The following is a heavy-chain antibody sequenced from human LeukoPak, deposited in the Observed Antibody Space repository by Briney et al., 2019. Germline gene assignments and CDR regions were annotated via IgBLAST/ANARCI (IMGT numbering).Heavy chain of an antibody. J-gene: IGHJ4*02. D-gene: IGHD5-12*01. CDR1: GFTFTSSA. V-gene: IGHV1-58*01. Sequence: SVKVSCKASGFTFTSSAVQWVRQARGQRLEWIGWIVVGSGNTNYAQKFQERVTITRDMSTSTAYMELSSLRSEDTAVYYCARDPGEMTVATTFDYWGQGTLVTVSS. CDR2: IVVGSGNT. CDR3: ARDPGEMTVATTFDY.